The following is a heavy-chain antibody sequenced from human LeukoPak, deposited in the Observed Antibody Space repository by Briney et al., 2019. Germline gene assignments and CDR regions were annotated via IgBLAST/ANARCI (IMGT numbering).Heavy chain of an antibody. CDR3: ARAPYYYDSSGYYRMNAFDI. V-gene: IGHV3-48*03. D-gene: IGHD3-22*01. CDR1: GFTFSSYE. J-gene: IGHJ3*02. CDR2: ISSSGTTI. Sequence: PGGSLRLSCAASGFTFSSYEMNWVRQAPGKGLEWVSYISSSGTTIYYTDSLKGRFTISRDNAKNSLYLQMNSLRAEDTAVYCCARAPYYYDSSGYYRMNAFDIWGQGTMVTVSS.